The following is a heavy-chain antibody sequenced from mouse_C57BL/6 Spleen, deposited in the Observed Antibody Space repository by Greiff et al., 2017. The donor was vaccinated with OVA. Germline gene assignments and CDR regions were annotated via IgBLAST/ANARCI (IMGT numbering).Heavy chain of an antibody. Sequence: QVQLKESGPGLVAPSQSLSITCTVSGFSLTSYAISWVRQPPGKGLEWLGVIWTGGGTNYNSAPKSRLSISKDNSKSQVFLKMNSLQTDDTARYYCARERVYYSNFYFDYWGQGTTLTVSS. CDR3: ARERVYYSNFYFDY. V-gene: IGHV2-9-1*01. D-gene: IGHD2-5*01. CDR1: GFSLTSYA. CDR2: IWTGGGT. J-gene: IGHJ2*01.